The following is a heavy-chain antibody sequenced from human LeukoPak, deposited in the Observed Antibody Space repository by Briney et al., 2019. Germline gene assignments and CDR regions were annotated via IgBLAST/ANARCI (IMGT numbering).Heavy chain of an antibody. V-gene: IGHV3-74*01. D-gene: IGHD3-16*01. Sequence: GGSLRLSCAASGFTFSSYWMHWVRQAPGKGLVWVSRINTDGSSTSYADSVKGRFTISRDNAKNALYLQINSLSVDDTAVYSCVRDRSGGAFDYWGQGTLVTVSS. CDR3: VRDRSGGAFDY. CDR2: INTDGSST. J-gene: IGHJ4*02. CDR1: GFTFSSYW.